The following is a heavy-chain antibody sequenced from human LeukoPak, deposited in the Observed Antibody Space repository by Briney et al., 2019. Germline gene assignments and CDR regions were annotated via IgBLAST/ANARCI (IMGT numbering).Heavy chain of an antibody. Sequence: ASVKVSCKASGYTFTSYDINWVRQATGQGLEWMGWMNPNSGNTGYAQKFQGRVTMTRNTSISTAYMGLSSLRSEDTAVYYCARTAFGVVINYFDYWGQGTLVTVSS. CDR1: GYTFTSYD. CDR3: ARTAFGVVINYFDY. CDR2: MNPNSGNT. J-gene: IGHJ4*02. V-gene: IGHV1-8*01. D-gene: IGHD3-3*01.